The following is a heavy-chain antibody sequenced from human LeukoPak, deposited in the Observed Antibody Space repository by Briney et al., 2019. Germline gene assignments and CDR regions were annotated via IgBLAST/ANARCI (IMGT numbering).Heavy chain of an antibody. Sequence: GGSLRLSCAASGFTFSSYATSWVRQAPGMGLEWVSAISGSGGSTYYADSVKGRFTISRDNSKNTLYMQMNSLRAEDTAVYYCAKDRTGTALYYYYMDIWGKGTTVTVSS. D-gene: IGHD1-7*01. CDR2: ISGSGGST. CDR1: GFTFSSYA. V-gene: IGHV3-23*01. J-gene: IGHJ6*03. CDR3: AKDRTGTALYYYYMDI.